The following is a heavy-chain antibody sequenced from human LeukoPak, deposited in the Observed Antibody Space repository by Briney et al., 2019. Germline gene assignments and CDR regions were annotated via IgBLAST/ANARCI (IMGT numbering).Heavy chain of an antibody. V-gene: IGHV1-18*01. CDR1: GYTFTNYG. CDR2: ISAYNGNT. D-gene: IGHD5-24*01. J-gene: IGHJ4*02. Sequence: ASAKVSCKASGYTFTNYGISWVRQAPGQGLEWMGWISAYNGNTNYAQKVQDRVAMTTDTSTSTGYMELRCLRSDDTAVYYCARGRDGYNPTADYWGQGTLVTVSS. CDR3: ARGRDGYNPTADY.